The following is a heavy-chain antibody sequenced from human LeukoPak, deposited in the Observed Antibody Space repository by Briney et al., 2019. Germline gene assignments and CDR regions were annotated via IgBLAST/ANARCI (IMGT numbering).Heavy chain of an antibody. V-gene: IGHV4-39*01. J-gene: IGHJ5*02. CDR3: ARQGTMTRGGYWLDP. Sequence: SETLSLTWTVSGASINTTNFYWSWIRQPPGKGLESIGSISSTGSTYSNPSLNSRVTMSVDTSKNQFSLELTSVTAADTAVYYCARQGTMTRGGYWLDPWGQGSLVTVSS. CDR1: GASINTTNFY. CDR2: ISSTGST. D-gene: IGHD3-10*01.